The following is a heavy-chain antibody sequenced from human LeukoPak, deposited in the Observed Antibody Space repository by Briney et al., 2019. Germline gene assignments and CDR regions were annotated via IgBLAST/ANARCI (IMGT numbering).Heavy chain of an antibody. CDR3: ARDHYYDSSLSSDY. V-gene: IGHV1-2*02. D-gene: IGHD3-22*01. CDR2: INPNSGGT. Sequence: GASVKVSCKASGYTFTGYYMHWVRQAPGQGLGWMGWINPNSGGTNYAQNFQGRVTMTRDTSITTAYMELSRLRSDDTAVYYCARDHYYDSSLSSDYWGQGTLVTVSS. CDR1: GYTFTGYY. J-gene: IGHJ4*02.